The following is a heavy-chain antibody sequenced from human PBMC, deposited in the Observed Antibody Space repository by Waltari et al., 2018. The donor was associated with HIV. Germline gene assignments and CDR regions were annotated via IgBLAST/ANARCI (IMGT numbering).Heavy chain of an antibody. D-gene: IGHD6-19*01. CDR3: VGGGGWLIDY. CDR2: INGDGNDI. CDR1: TYSFSTDW. J-gene: IGHJ4*02. Sequence: EVQLVESGGGLVQPGGSLRLACTDSTYSFSTDWMQWIRQAPGKGLLWVSYINGDGNDIDYADSVKGRFAISRDNAKKTLYLEMNSLRAEDTAVYYCVGGGGWLIDYWGQGTLVTVSS. V-gene: IGHV3-74*01.